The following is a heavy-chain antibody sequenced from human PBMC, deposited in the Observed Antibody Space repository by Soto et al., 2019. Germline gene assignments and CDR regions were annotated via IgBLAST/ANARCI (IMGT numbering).Heavy chain of an antibody. CDR1: GYDFTTYG. Sequence: SVKVSCKGSGYDFTTYGITWVRQAPGQGLEWMGGIIPIFGTANYAQKFQGRVTITRDTSASTAYMELSSLRSEDTAVYYCARAVAVAADFDYWGQGTLVTVSS. CDR3: ARAVAVAADFDY. J-gene: IGHJ4*02. V-gene: IGHV1-69*05. D-gene: IGHD6-19*01. CDR2: IIPIFGTA.